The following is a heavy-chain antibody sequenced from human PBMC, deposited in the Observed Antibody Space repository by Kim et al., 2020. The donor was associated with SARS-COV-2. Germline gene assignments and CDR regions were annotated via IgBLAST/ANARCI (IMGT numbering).Heavy chain of an antibody. V-gene: IGHV3-23*03. J-gene: IGHJ4*01. CDR2: IYSGGVDM. Sequence: GGSLRLSCAASGFTISSYAMSWVRQAPGKGLEWVSVIYSGGVDMYYAEFVRGLFTTSRDTYKNTLYLQMNSLRAEDTAVYYCARSPPYYHDGRSAKYYF. CDR1: GFTISSYA. CDR3: ARSPPYYHDGRSAKYYF. D-gene: IGHD3-22*01.